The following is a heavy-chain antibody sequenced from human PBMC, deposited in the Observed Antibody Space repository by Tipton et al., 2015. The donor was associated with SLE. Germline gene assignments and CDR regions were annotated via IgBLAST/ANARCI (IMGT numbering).Heavy chain of an antibody. Sequence: TLSLTCAVSGDSIISNNYWSWVRQPPGKGPKWIGEMWHIGTTNYNPSLSGRVTISIDKSKNQFSLKVYSVTAADTAVYYCAVRRVGATSVGKSPFDHWGQGTLVTVSS. CDR3: AVRRVGATSVGKSPFDH. CDR1: GDSIISNNY. J-gene: IGHJ4*02. D-gene: IGHD1-26*01. V-gene: IGHV4-4*02. CDR2: MWHIGTT.